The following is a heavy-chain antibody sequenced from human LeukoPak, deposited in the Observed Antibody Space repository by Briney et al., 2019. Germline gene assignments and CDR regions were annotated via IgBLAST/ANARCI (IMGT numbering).Heavy chain of an antibody. CDR1: GGSISSGGYS. CDR2: FFHSGSA. Sequence: TLSLTCAVSGGSISSGGYSWSWIRQPPGKGLGWIGYFFHSGSAYYNPSLKSRVTISVDRSKNQFSLKLTSVTAADTAVYYCARDTRGDDAFDIWGQGTMVTVSS. V-gene: IGHV4-30-2*01. D-gene: IGHD3-10*01. CDR3: ARDTRGDDAFDI. J-gene: IGHJ3*02.